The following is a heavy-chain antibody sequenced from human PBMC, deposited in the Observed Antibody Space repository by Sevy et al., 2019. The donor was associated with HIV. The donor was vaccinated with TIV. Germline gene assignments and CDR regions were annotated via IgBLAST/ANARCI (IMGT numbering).Heavy chain of an antibody. D-gene: IGHD6-25*01. V-gene: IGHV3-53*01. CDR2: IYSDGTT. CDR1: GFTVSNNY. J-gene: IGHJ4*02. Sequence: GGSLRLSCAASGFTVSNNYMNWVRQAPGKGLEWVSLIYSDGTTHYADSVKGRFTISRDHSKNTLYIQMNSLRAEDSAVSYCARDPPGTAATFGGWGQGTLVTVSS. CDR3: ARDPPGTAATFGG.